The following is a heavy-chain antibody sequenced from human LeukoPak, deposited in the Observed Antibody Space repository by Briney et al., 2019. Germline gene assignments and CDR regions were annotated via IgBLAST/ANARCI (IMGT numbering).Heavy chain of an antibody. D-gene: IGHD6-6*01. Sequence: GGSLRLSCAASGFTVSSNYMSWVRQAPGKGLEWVSVIYSGGSTYYADSVKGRFTISRDNSKNTLYLQMNSLRAEDTAVYYCARDRWGSSSVTHYCYYMDVWGKGTTVTVSS. V-gene: IGHV3-53*01. CDR2: IYSGGST. CDR3: ARDRWGSSSVTHYCYYMDV. CDR1: GFTVSSNY. J-gene: IGHJ6*03.